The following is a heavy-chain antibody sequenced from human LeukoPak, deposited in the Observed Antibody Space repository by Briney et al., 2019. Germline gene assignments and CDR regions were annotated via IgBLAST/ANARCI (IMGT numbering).Heavy chain of an antibody. CDR3: ARAPINDILTGCFDY. CDR1: GGSISSGGFY. V-gene: IGHV4-31*03. D-gene: IGHD3-9*01. J-gene: IGHJ4*02. Sequence: SETLSLTCTVSGGSISSGGFYWSWIRQHPGKGLEWIGYIYYIGSTYYNPSHKSRVTISVDTSENQFSLKLSSVTAADTAVYYCARAPINDILTGCFDYWGQGTLVTVSS. CDR2: IYYIGST.